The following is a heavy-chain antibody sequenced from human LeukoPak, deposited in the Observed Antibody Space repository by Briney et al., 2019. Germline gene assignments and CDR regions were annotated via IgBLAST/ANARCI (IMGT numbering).Heavy chain of an antibody. CDR1: GFSFSSYG. D-gene: IGHD3-10*01. J-gene: IGHJ3*02. V-gene: IGHV3-30*02. Sequence: GGSLRLSCAASGFSFSSYGMHWVRQAPGKGLERVAYIRYDGSNKYYADSVKGRFTISRDNSKNTLYLQMNSLRAEDTAVYHCAKTMVRYIVDAFDIWGQGTMVTVSS. CDR2: IRYDGSNK. CDR3: AKTMVRYIVDAFDI.